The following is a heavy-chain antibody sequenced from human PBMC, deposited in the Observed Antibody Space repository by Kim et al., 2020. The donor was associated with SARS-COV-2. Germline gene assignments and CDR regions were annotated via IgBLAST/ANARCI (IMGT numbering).Heavy chain of an antibody. CDR3: ARLIVTAVYGLDV. V-gene: IGHV4-34*01. J-gene: IGHJ6*02. Sequence: YNPSHKSRVTISLDTSKNQFSLKVRSVTAADTAVYYCARLIVTAVYGLDVWGQGTTVTVSS. D-gene: IGHD2-21*02.